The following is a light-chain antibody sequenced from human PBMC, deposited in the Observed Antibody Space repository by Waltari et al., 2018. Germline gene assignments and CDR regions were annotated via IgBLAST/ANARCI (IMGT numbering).Light chain of an antibody. CDR3: MQGTHWPLT. CDR1: QSLVHGDGTTY. Sequence: DVVLTQSPLSLPVTLGQPASISCRSSQSLVHGDGTTYLNWFNQRPGHSPRRLIYNLSNRYSGVPDRFSGSGSGTDFTLKISRVEAEDVGVYYCMQGTHWPLTFGGGTKVEIK. V-gene: IGKV2-30*02. CDR2: NLS. J-gene: IGKJ4*01.